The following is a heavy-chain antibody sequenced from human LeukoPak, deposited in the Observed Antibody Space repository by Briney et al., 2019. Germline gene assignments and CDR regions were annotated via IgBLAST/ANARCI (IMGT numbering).Heavy chain of an antibody. V-gene: IGHV5-51*01. CDR2: IYPGDSDT. CDR3: ARGLYSSSWRFPCLFDP. Sequence: KVGESLKISCKGSGYSFTSYWIGWVRQMPGKGLEWMGIIYPGDSDTRYSPSFQGQVTISADKSISTAYLQWSSLKASDTAMYYCARGLYSSSWRFPCLFDPWGQGTLVTVSS. CDR1: GYSFTSYW. D-gene: IGHD6-13*01. J-gene: IGHJ5*02.